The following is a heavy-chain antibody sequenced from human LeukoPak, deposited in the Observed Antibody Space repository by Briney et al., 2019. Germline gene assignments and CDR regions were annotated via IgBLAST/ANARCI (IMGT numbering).Heavy chain of an antibody. D-gene: IGHD3-3*01. V-gene: IGHV3-7*01. Sequence: QPGGSLRLSCAASGFTFSDYWMSWVRQAPEKGLEWVANIKQDGGEKYHLDSVKGRFTISRDNAKNSLYLQMNSLRVEDTAVYYCARGVYELDYWGQGTLVTVSS. J-gene: IGHJ4*02. CDR2: IKQDGGEK. CDR3: ARGVYELDY. CDR1: GFTFSDYW.